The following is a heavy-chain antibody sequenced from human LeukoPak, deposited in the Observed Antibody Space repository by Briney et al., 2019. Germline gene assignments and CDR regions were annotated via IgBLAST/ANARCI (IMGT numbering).Heavy chain of an antibody. Sequence: GGSLRLSCGASGFTFSSYSMNWVRQAPGKGLEWVSYISSTSSTIYYADSVKGRFTISRDNAKNSLYLQMNSLRDDDTAVYYCARSGSYRSGNGWGQGTLVTVSS. D-gene: IGHD3-10*01. V-gene: IGHV3-48*02. CDR1: GFTFSSYS. CDR3: ARSGSYRSGNG. J-gene: IGHJ4*02. CDR2: ISSTSSTI.